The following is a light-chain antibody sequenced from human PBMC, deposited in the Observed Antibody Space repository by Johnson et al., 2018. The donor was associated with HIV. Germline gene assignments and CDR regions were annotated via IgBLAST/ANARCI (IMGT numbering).Light chain of an antibody. J-gene: IGLJ1*01. Sequence: QSVLTQPPSVSAAPGQRVNISCSGNSSNIENYFVSWYQQLPGAAPRLLIYEDNKRPSGIPYRFSASKSGTSATLAITGLQTGDEADYYCGTWISTGSVFGSGTKVTVL. CDR2: EDN. CDR1: SSNIENYF. CDR3: GTWISTGSV. V-gene: IGLV1-51*02.